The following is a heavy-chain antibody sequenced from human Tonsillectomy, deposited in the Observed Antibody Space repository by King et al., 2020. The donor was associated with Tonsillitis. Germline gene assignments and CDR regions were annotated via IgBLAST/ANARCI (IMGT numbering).Heavy chain of an antibody. J-gene: IGHJ4*02. D-gene: IGHD4-17*01. V-gene: IGHV4-59*01. Sequence: VQLQESGPGLVKPSETLSLTCSVSGDSISSYSWSWIRQPPGKGLEWMGYIYNSGSTNYNPSLKSRVTISVDTSKTQFSLKLNSVTVADTAVYYCASLYGDYVWGHYYFDYWGQGTLVTVSS. CDR3: ASLYGDYVWGHYYFDY. CDR2: IYNSGST. CDR1: GDSISSYS.